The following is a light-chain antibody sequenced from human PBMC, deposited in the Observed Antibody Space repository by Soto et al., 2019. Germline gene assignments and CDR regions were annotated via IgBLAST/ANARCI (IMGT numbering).Light chain of an antibody. Sequence: EIVMTQSQATLSVSPGERATLSCRASQSVTSSSVAWYRQKPGQAPSLLIYDTSTRATGIPDRFSGSGSGTDFTVTISRLEPEDFAVYFCQQYGTLPWTFGQGTKVDIK. CDR3: QQYGTLPWT. CDR2: DTS. J-gene: IGKJ1*01. V-gene: IGKV3-20*01. CDR1: QSVTSSS.